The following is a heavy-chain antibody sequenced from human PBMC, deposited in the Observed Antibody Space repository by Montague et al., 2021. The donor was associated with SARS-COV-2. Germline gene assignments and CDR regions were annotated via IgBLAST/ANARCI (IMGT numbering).Heavy chain of an antibody. J-gene: IGHJ4*02. D-gene: IGHD2-15*01. CDR1: DYTFSSYG. V-gene: IGHV1-18*01. CDR2: ISAYNGNT. CDR3: ATKDVGLAASFDY. Sequence: SVKVSCKASDYTFSSYGFNWLRQAPGQGLEWMGWISAYNGNTDYAQKLQGRVTITADESTSTAYMELSSLRSEDTAVYYCATKDVGLAASFDYWGQGTLVTVSS.